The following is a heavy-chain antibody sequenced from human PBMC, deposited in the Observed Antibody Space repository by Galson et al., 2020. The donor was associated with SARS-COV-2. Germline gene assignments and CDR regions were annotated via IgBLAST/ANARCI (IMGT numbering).Heavy chain of an antibody. J-gene: IGHJ4*02. CDR2: IYHSGTT. V-gene: IGHV4-30-2*01. CDR1: GGSISSGGYS. D-gene: IGHD3-10*01. Sequence: SETLSLTCTVSGGSISSGGYSWSWIRQPPGKGLEWIGYIYHSGTTSYNPSLKSRVTMSVDRSKNQFSLRLSPVTAADTAVYYCSRGIGPMIRGVVIPYYFDNWGQGALVTVSS. CDR3: SRGIGPMIRGVVIPYYFDN.